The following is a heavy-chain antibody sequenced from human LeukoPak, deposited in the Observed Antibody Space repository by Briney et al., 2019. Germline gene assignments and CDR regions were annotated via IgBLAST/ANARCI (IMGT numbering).Heavy chain of an antibody. J-gene: IGHJ3*02. V-gene: IGHV3-7*04. CDR1: GFTFSNYW. D-gene: IGHD6-13*01. CDR3: ARPYRSSWYGAFDI. CDR2: IKQDGSEK. Sequence: GGSLRLSCAASGFTFSNYWMSWVRQAPGKGLEWVAKIKQDGSEKSHVDSVKGRFTISRDNAKNSLYLQMNSLRGEDTAVYYCARPYRSSWYGAFDIWGQGTMVTVSS.